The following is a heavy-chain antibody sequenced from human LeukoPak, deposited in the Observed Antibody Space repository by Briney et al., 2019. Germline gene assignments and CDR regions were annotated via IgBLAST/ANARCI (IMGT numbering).Heavy chain of an antibody. Sequence: PGGSLRLSCAASGFTVSSNYMSWVRQAPGRGLEWVSVIYSGGSTYYADSVKGRFTISRDNSENTLYLQMNSLRAEDTAVYYCARGTYGSGSYYIGDALDIWGQGTMVTVSS. D-gene: IGHD3-10*01. CDR1: GFTVSSNY. J-gene: IGHJ3*02. CDR3: ARGTYGSGSYYIGDALDI. CDR2: IYSGGST. V-gene: IGHV3-66*01.